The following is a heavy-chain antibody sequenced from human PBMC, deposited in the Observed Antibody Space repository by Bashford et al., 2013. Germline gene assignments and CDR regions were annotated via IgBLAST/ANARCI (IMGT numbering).Heavy chain of an antibody. CDR2: INPNSGDT. CDR3: ARDHTVTRTDAFDS. CDR1: GYTFTAYY. D-gene: IGHD4-17*01. Sequence: ASVKVSCKASGYTFTAYYMHWVRQAPGQGLEWMGWINPNSGDTNYAQKFQGRVTMTRDTSISTAYMELSSLRSEDTAVYYCARDHTVTRTDAFDSLGPRGQWSPSL. J-gene: IGHJ3*01. V-gene: IGHV1-2*02.